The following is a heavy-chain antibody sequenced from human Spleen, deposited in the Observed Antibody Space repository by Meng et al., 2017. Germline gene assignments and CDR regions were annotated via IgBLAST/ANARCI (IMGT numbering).Heavy chain of an antibody. CDR2: ISSSSSYI. Sequence: GESLKISCAASGFTFSSYSMNWVRQAPGKGLEWVSSISSSSSYIYYADSVKGRFTISRDNAKNSLYLQMNSLRADDTAVYYCAGGHYSGTSFQHWGQGTLVTVSS. CDR3: AGGHYSGTSFQH. V-gene: IGHV3-21*04. J-gene: IGHJ1*01. D-gene: IGHD1-14*01. CDR1: GFTFSSYS.